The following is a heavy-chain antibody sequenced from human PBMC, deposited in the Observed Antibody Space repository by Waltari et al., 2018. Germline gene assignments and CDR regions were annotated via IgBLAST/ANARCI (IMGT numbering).Heavy chain of an antibody. D-gene: IGHD2-15*01. CDR2: ISSGGSYI. CDR3: AREWGVMVGTAAFYFDY. CDR1: GFTFSSYT. Sequence: EVQLVGSGGGLVKPGGSLRLSCAASGFTFSSYTMNWVRQAPGKGLEWVSSISSGGSYIYYADSVKGRFIISRDNAKNSLYLQMNSLRAEDTAVYYCAREWGVMVGTAAFYFDYWGQGTLVTVSS. V-gene: IGHV3-21*02. J-gene: IGHJ4*02.